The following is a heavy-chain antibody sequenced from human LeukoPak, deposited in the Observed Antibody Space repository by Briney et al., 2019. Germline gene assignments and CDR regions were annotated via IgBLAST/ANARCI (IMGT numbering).Heavy chain of an antibody. V-gene: IGHV3-7*01. D-gene: IGHD3-10*01. CDR3: AKDLSYGSLWFDP. Sequence: GGSLRLSCAASGFTFSSYWMSWVRQAPGKGLEWVANIKQDGSEKYYVDSVKGRFTISRDNAKNSLYLQMNSLRAEDTAVYFCAKDLSYGSLWFDPWGQGTLVTVSS. CDR1: GFTFSSYW. CDR2: IKQDGSEK. J-gene: IGHJ5*02.